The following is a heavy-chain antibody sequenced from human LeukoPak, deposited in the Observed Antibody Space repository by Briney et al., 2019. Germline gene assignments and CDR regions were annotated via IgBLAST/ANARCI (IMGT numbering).Heavy chain of an antibody. CDR1: GYTFTGYY. CDR3: ARDFPTSIAAAGTDY. CDR2: INPNSGGT. Sequence: GASVKVSCKASGYTFTGYYLHWVRQAPGQGLEWMGRINPNSGGTNYAQKFQGSVTMTRDTSISTAYMELSRLRSDDTAVYYCARDFPTSIAAAGTDYWGQGTLVTVSS. D-gene: IGHD6-13*01. V-gene: IGHV1-2*06. J-gene: IGHJ4*02.